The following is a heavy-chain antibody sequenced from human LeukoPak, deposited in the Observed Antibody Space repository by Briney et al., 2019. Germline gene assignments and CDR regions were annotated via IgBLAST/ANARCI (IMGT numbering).Heavy chain of an antibody. Sequence: ASVKVSCKASGYIFTGYYMHWVRQAPGQGLEWMGWINPNSGGTNYAQKFQGRVTMTRDTSISTAYMELSRLRSDDTAVYYCARARITMVRGVSNWFDPWGREPWSPSPQ. D-gene: IGHD3-10*01. V-gene: IGHV1-2*02. CDR2: INPNSGGT. J-gene: IGHJ5*02. CDR1: GYIFTGYY. CDR3: ARARITMVRGVSNWFDP.